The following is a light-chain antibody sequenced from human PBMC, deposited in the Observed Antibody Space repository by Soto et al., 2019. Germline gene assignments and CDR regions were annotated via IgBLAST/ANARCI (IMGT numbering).Light chain of an antibody. CDR3: HHYGTSPQT. CDR1: QSISSNY. Sequence: EIVLTQSPDTLSLSPGERASLSCRASQSISSNYLAWYQQRPGQAPRVLIYGASSRATGIPDRFSGRGSGTDFTLTISRLEPEDFAVYFCHHYGTSPQTFGQGTKVEVQ. CDR2: GAS. V-gene: IGKV3-20*01. J-gene: IGKJ1*01.